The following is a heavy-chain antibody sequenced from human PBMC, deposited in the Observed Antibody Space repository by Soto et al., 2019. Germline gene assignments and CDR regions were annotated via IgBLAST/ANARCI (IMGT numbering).Heavy chain of an antibody. J-gene: IGHJ4*02. CDR3: ARELKWYYYDSSGYPLGY. V-gene: IGHV3-33*01. CDR2: IWYDGSNK. CDR1: GFTFSSYG. Sequence: GGSLRLSCAASGFTFSSYGMHWVRQAPGKGLEWVAVIWYDGSNKYYADSVKGRFTISRDNSKNTLYLQMNSLRAEDTAVYYCARELKWYYYDSSGYPLGYWGQGTLVTVSS. D-gene: IGHD3-22*01.